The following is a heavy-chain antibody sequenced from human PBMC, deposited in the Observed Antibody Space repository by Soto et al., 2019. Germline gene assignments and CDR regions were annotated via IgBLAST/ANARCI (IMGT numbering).Heavy chain of an antibody. D-gene: IGHD6-13*01. CDR1: GYTFTGYF. V-gene: IGHV1-2*02. Sequence: QVQLVQSGAEVKKPGASVKVSCKASGYTFTGYFMHWVRQAPGQGLEWMGWINPNSGGTNSAEKFQGRVTMTRDTSISTVYMELSRLSSDDTAVYYCARDPYSSSLYTGGIGASDYWGQGTLVTVSS. CDR2: INPNSGGT. J-gene: IGHJ4*02. CDR3: ARDPYSSSLYTGGIGASDY.